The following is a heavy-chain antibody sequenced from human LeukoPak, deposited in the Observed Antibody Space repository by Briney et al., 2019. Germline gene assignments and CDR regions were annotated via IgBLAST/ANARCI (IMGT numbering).Heavy chain of an antibody. V-gene: IGHV3-74*01. J-gene: IGHJ4*02. CDR1: GFTFSSYW. CDR3: ARDSDTSFWG. D-gene: IGHD2/OR15-2a*01. CDR2: INHDGSGT. Sequence: GGSLRLSCAASGFTFSSYWMHWVRQAPGTGLMWVSRINHDGSGTTYAESVKGRFTISRDNAKNTLYLEMNSLRAEDTAVYYCARDSDTSFWGWGQGTLVTVSS.